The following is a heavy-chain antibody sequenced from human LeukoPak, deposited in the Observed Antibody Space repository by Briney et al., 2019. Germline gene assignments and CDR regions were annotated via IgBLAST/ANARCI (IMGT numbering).Heavy chain of an antibody. CDR1: GYSFTSHW. V-gene: IGHV5-51*01. CDR3: ARRSPYSSSWYLDY. J-gene: IGHJ4*02. D-gene: IGHD6-13*01. Sequence: GESLKISCKGSGYSFTSHWIGWVRQMPGKGLEWMEIIYPGDSDTRYSPSFQGQVTISADKSISTAYLQWSSLKASDTAMYYCARRSPYSSSWYLDYWGQGTLVTVSS. CDR2: IYPGDSDT.